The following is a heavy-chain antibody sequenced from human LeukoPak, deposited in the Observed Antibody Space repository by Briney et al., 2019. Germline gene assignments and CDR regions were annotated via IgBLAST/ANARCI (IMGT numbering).Heavy chain of an antibody. D-gene: IGHD6-19*01. V-gene: IGHV3-23*01. CDR3: AKVKQWLVRGYYYYGMDV. CDR2: IIGRGGST. Sequence: GGALRLFCAASGFTFSSYAMSWVRQAPGERLEWVSAIIGRGGSTYYADSVKSRVTISRDNSKNTLYLQMNSLRAEDTAVYYCAKVKQWLVRGYYYYGMDVWGKGTTVTVSS. CDR1: GFTFSSYA. J-gene: IGHJ6*04.